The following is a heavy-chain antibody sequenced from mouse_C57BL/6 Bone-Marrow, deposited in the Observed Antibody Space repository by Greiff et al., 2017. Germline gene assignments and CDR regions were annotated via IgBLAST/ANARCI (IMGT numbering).Heavy chain of an antibody. CDR3: ARGTTVVATVDAVFAY. CDR1: GYTFTSYG. V-gene: IGHV1-81*01. Sequence: VKLMESGAELARPGASVKLSCKASGYTFTSYGISWVKQRTGQGLEWIGEIYPRSGNTYYNEKFKGKATLTADKSSSTAYRELRSLPSEDSAVYCCARGTTVVATVDAVFAYWGQGTLVTVSA. J-gene: IGHJ3*01. D-gene: IGHD1-1*01. CDR2: IYPRSGNT.